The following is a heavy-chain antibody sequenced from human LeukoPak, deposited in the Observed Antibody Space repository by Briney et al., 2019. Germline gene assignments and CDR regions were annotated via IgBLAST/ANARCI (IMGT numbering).Heavy chain of an antibody. CDR3: ARQTGN. V-gene: IGHV4-4*02. J-gene: IGHJ4*02. Sequence: SETLSLTCTVSGDSINSLDLWSWVRQPPGKGLEWIGEMYLSGTTHSNPSVKSRVTISIDTSKNQFSLKLSSVTAADTAVYYCARQTGNWGQGTLVTVSS. CDR2: MYLSGTT. CDR1: GDSINSLDL. D-gene: IGHD7-27*01.